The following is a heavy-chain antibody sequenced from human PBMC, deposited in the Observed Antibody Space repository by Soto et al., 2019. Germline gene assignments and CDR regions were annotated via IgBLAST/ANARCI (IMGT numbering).Heavy chain of an antibody. Sequence: GGSLRLSCAASGFTFSSYSMNWVRQAPGKGLEWVSYISSSSSTIYYADSVKGRFTISRDNAKNSLYLQMNSLRAEDTAVYYFARDPLAGDDAFDIWGQGTMVTVSS. J-gene: IGHJ3*02. V-gene: IGHV3-48*01. D-gene: IGHD6-13*01. CDR1: GFTFSSYS. CDR3: ARDPLAGDDAFDI. CDR2: ISSSSSTI.